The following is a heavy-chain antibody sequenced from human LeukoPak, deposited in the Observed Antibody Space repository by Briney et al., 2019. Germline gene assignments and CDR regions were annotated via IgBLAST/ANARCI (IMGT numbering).Heavy chain of an antibody. Sequence: PGGSLRLSCVASGFTFSNYGMQWVRQAPGKGLEWLAVIWYDGRQKYYADSVKGRFTISRDVSKNTLYLQMNSLRVEDTAIYHCARDYCSTTTCLDYWGQGTLVTVSS. V-gene: IGHV3-33*01. D-gene: IGHD2-2*01. CDR3: ARDYCSTTTCLDY. J-gene: IGHJ4*02. CDR2: IWYDGRQK. CDR1: GFTFSNYG.